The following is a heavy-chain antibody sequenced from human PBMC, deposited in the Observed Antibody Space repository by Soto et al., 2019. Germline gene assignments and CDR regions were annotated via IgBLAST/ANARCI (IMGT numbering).Heavy chain of an antibody. CDR1: GYSISSGYY. CDR3: ARDLGVVPALDV. J-gene: IGHJ6*02. CDR2: IYHSGST. Sequence: PSETLSLTCAVSGYSISSGYYCGWIRQPPGKGLEWIGSIYHSGSTYYNPSLKSRVTISVDTSKNQFSLKLSSVTAADTAVYYCARDLGVVPALDVWGQGTTVTVSS. V-gene: IGHV4-38-2*02. D-gene: IGHD2-2*01.